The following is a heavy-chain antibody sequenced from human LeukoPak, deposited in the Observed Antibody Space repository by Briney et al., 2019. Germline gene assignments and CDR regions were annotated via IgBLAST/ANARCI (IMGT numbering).Heavy chain of an antibody. CDR2: INPNSGDT. V-gene: IGHV1-2*02. CDR3: ARVRSSSTSGVYDY. Sequence: GASVKVSCKASGYTFTAYYMHWVRQAPGQGLEWMGWINPNSGDTNYAQKFQGRVTMTRDTSISTAYMELSRLRSDDTAVYYCARVRSSSTSGVYDYWGQGTLVTVSS. CDR1: GYTFTAYY. J-gene: IGHJ4*02. D-gene: IGHD2-2*01.